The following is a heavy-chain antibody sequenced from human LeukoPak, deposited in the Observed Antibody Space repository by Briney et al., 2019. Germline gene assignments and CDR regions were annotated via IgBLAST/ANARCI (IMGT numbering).Heavy chain of an antibody. Sequence: GGSLRLSCVASGFTSSSYAMSCVRQAPGKGLEWVSAITYSGGDTYHADSVKGRLTISRDNSKNTLYLQMNSLRPDDTALYYCAKGSSSSRPYYFDYWRHGILVTVSS. CDR3: AKGSSSSRPYYFDY. CDR1: GFTSSSYA. CDR2: ITYSGGDT. V-gene: IGHV3-23*01. D-gene: IGHD6-6*01. J-gene: IGHJ4*01.